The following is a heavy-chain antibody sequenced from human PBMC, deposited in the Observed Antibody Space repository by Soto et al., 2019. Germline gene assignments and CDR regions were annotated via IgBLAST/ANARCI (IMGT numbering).Heavy chain of an antibody. Sequence: PSETLSLTCTVSGGSISSYYWSWIRQPPGKGPEWIGYVFYFGNTNYNPSLKSRVTISVDTSKNQFSLKLSSVTAADTAVYYCARDPRIYADPYYFDYWGQGTLVTVSS. J-gene: IGHJ4*02. V-gene: IGHV4-59*01. D-gene: IGHD4-17*01. CDR2: VFYFGNT. CDR1: GGSISSYY. CDR3: ARDPRIYADPYYFDY.